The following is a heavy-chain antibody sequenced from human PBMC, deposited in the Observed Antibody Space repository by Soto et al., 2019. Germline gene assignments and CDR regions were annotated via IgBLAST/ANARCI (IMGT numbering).Heavy chain of an antibody. CDR2: IYHSGST. V-gene: IGHV4-30-2*01. D-gene: IGHD5-12*01. CDR1: GGSISSGGYS. CDR3: AAGGGLPRYY. J-gene: IGHJ4*02. Sequence: QLQLQESGSGLVEPSQTLSLTCAVSGGSISSGGYSWSWILQPPGKGLEWIGYIYHSGSTYYIPSRKSRVTISVDRSKNQFSLKLSSVTAADTAVYYCAAGGGLPRYYWGQGTLVTVSS.